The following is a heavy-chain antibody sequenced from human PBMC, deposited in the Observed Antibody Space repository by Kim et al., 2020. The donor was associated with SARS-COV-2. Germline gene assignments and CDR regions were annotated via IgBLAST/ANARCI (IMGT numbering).Heavy chain of an antibody. CDR1: GGSISSYY. D-gene: IGHD2-8*01. J-gene: IGHJ6*01. Sequence: SETLSLTCTVSGGSISSYYWSWIRQPAGKGLEWIGRIYTSGSTDYNPSVQSRATLSVDTPNNQPSLKLSPVTAADTAVYYCAGKPRERYCMEVLPHGMDV. CDR3: AGKPRERYCMEVLPHGMDV. CDR2: IYTSGST. V-gene: IGHV4-4*07.